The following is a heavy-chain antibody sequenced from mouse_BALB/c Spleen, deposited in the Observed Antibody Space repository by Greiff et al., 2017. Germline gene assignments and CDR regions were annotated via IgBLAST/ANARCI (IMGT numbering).Heavy chain of an antibody. CDR2: IYPGNSDT. CDR1: GYTFTSYW. V-gene: IGHV1-5*01. D-gene: IGHD1-1*01. J-gene: IGHJ4*01. CDR3: TRRRYYGSDAMDY. Sequence: EVKVVESGTVLARPGASVKMSCKASGYTFTSYWMHWVKQRPGQGLEWIGAIYPGNSDTSYNQKFKGKAKLTAVTSTSTAYMELSSLTNEDSAVYYCTRRRYYGSDAMDYWGQGTSVTVSS.